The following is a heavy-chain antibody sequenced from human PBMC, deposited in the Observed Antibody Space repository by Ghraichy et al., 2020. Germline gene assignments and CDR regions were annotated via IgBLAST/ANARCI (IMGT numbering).Heavy chain of an antibody. CDR3: TSDYGGGSAGVAN. J-gene: IGHJ1*01. V-gene: IGHV3-23*01. Sequence: GGSLRLSCATSGFTFDHHALGWVRHAPGQGLEWVSSISGLGDRPYYADSVKGRFIISRDFSRNTMYLQMNSLRAEDSAVYLCTSDYGGGSAGVANWGQGTLVTVSS. CDR2: ISGLGDRP. D-gene: IGHD4-23*01. CDR1: GFTFDHHA.